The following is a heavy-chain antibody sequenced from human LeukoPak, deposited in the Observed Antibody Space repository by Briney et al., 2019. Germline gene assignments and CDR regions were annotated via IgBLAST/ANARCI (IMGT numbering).Heavy chain of an antibody. J-gene: IGHJ4*02. D-gene: IGHD3-22*01. Sequence: GGSLRLSCAASGFTFSSSAMHWVRQAPGKGLEWVSAISGSGGSTYYADSVKGRFTISRDNSKNTLYLQMNSLRAEDTAVYYCAKDQYYYDSSGYYYGDDYWGQGTLVTVSS. V-gene: IGHV3-23*01. CDR1: GFTFSSSA. CDR3: AKDQYYYDSSGYYYGDDY. CDR2: ISGSGGST.